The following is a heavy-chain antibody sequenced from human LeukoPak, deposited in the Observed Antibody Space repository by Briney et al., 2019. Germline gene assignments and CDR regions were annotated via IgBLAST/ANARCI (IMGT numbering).Heavy chain of an antibody. V-gene: IGHV4-59*08. CDR1: GGSICSYF. J-gene: IGHJ5*02. CDR2: VYYSGST. Sequence: KPSETLSLTCTVSGGSICSYFWSWIRQPPGKGLEWIGCVYYSGSTNYNPSLKSRVTISVETSKNQFSLKLSSVTAADTAVYYCARHVLGSSWTNWFDPWGQGTLVTVSS. CDR3: ARHVLGSSWTNWFDP. D-gene: IGHD6-13*01.